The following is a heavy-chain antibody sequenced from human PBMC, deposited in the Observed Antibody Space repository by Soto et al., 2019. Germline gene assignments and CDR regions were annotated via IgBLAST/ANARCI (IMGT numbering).Heavy chain of an antibody. J-gene: IGHJ4*02. Sequence: GGSLRLSCAASGFTFSSYAMKWVRQAPGKGLEWVSLIGESGTPTYYADSVKGRFTISRDNSGNTLFLEMYSLRAEDTAVYYCARAGPQWLWTAHFDHWGQGTLVTVSS. CDR1: GFTFSSYA. CDR3: ARAGPQWLWTAHFDH. D-gene: IGHD6-19*01. CDR2: IGESGTPT. V-gene: IGHV3-23*01.